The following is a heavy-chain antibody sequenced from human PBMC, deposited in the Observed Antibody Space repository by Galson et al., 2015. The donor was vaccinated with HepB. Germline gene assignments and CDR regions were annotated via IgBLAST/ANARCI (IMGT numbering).Heavy chain of an antibody. CDR2: INPNNGNT. J-gene: IGHJ4*02. D-gene: IGHD2-21*02. Sequence: SVKDSCKASGYTFSNHAISWARQAPGQGLQWMGWINPNNGNTSYAQRVQDRVTTTTETSTATAYMELRSLESDDTAIYFCARAQIVVVTALNYFDFWGQGTMVTVSS. V-gene: IGHV1-18*04. CDR1: GYTFSNHA. CDR3: ARAQIVVVTALNYFDF.